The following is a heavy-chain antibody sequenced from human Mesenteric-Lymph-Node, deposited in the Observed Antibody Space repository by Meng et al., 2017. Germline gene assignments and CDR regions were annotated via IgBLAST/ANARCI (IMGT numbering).Heavy chain of an antibody. CDR3: ARVNGDCFSTICYKGWFDP. J-gene: IGHJ5*02. CDR1: GGSVSSCNYY. CDR2: IYYSGRT. V-gene: IGHV4-30-4*01. Sequence: GRVKPSQTLSRTLTVSGGSVSSCNYYWIWIRQPPGKGLEWIGYIYYSGRTYYNPSLESRVTMSVDTSKNQFSLNLNSVTAADTAVYYCARVNGDCFSTICYKGWFDPWGQGTLVTVSS. D-gene: IGHD2-2*02.